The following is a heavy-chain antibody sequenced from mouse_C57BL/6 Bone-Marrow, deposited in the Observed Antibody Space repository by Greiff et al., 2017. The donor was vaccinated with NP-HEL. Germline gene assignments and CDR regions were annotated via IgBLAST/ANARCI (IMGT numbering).Heavy chain of an antibody. Sequence: VQLQQSGAELVRPGASVKLSCTASGFNIKDDYMHWVKQRPEQGLEWIGWIDPENGDTEYASQFQGKATIPADTSYNTAYLQLSSLTSEDTAVYYCTTWITTVVGHFDYWGQGTTLTVSS. J-gene: IGHJ2*01. CDR3: TTWITTVVGHFDY. CDR1: GFNIKDDY. D-gene: IGHD1-1*01. V-gene: IGHV14-4*01. CDR2: IDPENGDT.